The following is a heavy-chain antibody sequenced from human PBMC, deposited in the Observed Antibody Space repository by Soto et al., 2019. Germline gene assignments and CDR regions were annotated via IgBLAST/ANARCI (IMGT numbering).Heavy chain of an antibody. V-gene: IGHV4-59*01. J-gene: IGHJ4*02. CDR3: ARIIAAAGEIDY. Sequence: SETLSLTCTVSGGSISSYYWSWIRQPPGKGLEWIGYIYYSGSTNYNPSLKSRVTISVDTSKNQFSLKLSSVTAADTAAYYCARIIAAAGEIDYWGQGTLVTVSS. CDR1: GGSISSYY. D-gene: IGHD6-13*01. CDR2: IYYSGST.